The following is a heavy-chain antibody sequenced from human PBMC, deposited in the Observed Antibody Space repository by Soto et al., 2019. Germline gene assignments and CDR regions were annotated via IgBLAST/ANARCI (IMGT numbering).Heavy chain of an antibody. Sequence: QVQLVQSGAEVKKPGSSVKVSCKASGGTFSSYAISWVRQAPGQGLEWMGGIIPIFGTANYAQKFQGRVTITADESTSTASMELSSLRSEDTAVYYCASGWNLRDSRVGGMDVWGQGTTVTVSS. CDR3: ASGWNLRDSRVGGMDV. D-gene: IGHD1-7*01. CDR2: IIPIFGTA. J-gene: IGHJ6*02. CDR1: GGTFSSYA. V-gene: IGHV1-69*01.